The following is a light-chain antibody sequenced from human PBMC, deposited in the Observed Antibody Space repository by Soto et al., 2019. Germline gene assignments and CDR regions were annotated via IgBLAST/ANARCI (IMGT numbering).Light chain of an antibody. J-gene: IGKJ4*01. CDR1: QDISTY. V-gene: IGKV1-33*01. CDR2: DAS. CDR3: QQYDNLPLT. Sequence: DIQMTQSPSSLSASAGDRVTLTCQASQDISTYLNWYQQKPGKAPKLLIYDASNLETGVPSRFSGSGSGTDFTFTISSLQPEDIATYYCQQYDNLPLTFGGGNKVEI.